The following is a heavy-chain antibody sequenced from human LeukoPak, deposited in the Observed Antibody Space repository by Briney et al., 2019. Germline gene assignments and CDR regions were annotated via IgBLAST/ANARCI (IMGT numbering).Heavy chain of an antibody. Sequence: TSETLSLTCTVSGDSINSYYWSWIRQPPGKGLEWIGYIHYSGGTDYNPSLKSRVTISVDTSKNQFSLKLRSVTAADTAVYYCARHVTISGPYDASDVCGKGTMVTVSP. V-gene: IGHV4-59*08. CDR2: IHYSGGT. CDR3: ARHVTISGPYDASDV. D-gene: IGHD5-24*01. CDR1: GDSINSYY. J-gene: IGHJ3*01.